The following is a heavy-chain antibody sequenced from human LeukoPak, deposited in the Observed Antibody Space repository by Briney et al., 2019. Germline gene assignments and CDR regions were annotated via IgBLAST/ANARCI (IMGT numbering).Heavy chain of an antibody. CDR3: ARGTEDRSWFDP. Sequence: SETLSLTCAVSGGSISSGGYSWSWIRQPPGKGLEWIGYIYHSGSTYYNPSLKSRVTISVDRSKNQFSLKLSSVTAADTAVYYCARGTEDRSWFDPWGQGTLVTVSS. V-gene: IGHV4-30-2*01. D-gene: IGHD1-14*01. CDR1: GGSISSGGYS. J-gene: IGHJ5*02. CDR2: IYHSGST.